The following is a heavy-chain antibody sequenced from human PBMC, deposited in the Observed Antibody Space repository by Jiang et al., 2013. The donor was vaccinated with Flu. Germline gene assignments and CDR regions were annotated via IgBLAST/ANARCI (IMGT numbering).Heavy chain of an antibody. CDR3: ATNIATSQFDY. CDR1: VSSNY. Sequence: VSSNYMSWVRQAPGRGWSGSQLFIAVVAHTTQTPXRGRFTISRDNSKNTLYLQIEQPDEPRTRLVYYCATNIATSQFDYWGQGTLVTVSS. J-gene: IGHJ4*02. CDR2: FIAVVA. V-gene: IGHV3-66*01.